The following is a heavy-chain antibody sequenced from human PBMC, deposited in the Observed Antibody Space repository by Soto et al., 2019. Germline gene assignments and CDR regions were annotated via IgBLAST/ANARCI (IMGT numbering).Heavy chain of an antibody. V-gene: IGHV3-30*18. CDR2: ISYDGSNK. D-gene: IGHD1-1*01. CDR1: GFTFSSYG. J-gene: IGHJ6*02. Sequence: QVQLVESGGGVVQPGRSLRLSCAASGFTFSSYGMHWVRQAPGKGLEWVAVISYDGSNKYYADSVKGRFTISRDNSKNTLYLQMNSLRAEDTAVYYCAKLISTTGTTDYYGMDVWGQGTTVTVSS. CDR3: AKLISTTGTTDYYGMDV.